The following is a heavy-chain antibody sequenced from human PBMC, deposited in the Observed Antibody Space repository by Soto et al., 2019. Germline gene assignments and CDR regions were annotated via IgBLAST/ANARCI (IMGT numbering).Heavy chain of an antibody. V-gene: IGHV4-39*01. D-gene: IGHD2-2*01. J-gene: IGHJ4*02. CDR3: ARHPYCGSTSCYPNYQIDY. CDR2: IYYSGST. CDR1: GGSISSSSYY. Sequence: LSLTCTVSGGSISSSSYYWGWIRQPPGKGLEWIGSIYYSGSTYYNPSLKSRVTISVDTSKNQFSLKLSSVTAADTAVYYCARHPYCGSTSCYPNYQIDYWCQGTLVTVSS.